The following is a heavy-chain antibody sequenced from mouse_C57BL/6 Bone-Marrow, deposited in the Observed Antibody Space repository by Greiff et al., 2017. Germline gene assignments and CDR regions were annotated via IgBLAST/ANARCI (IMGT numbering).Heavy chain of an antibody. V-gene: IGHV1-82*01. Sequence: LVESGAELVKPGASVKISCKASGYAFSSSWMTWVKQRPGKGLEWIGRIYPGGGGTNYNGKFKGKATLTGDTSSSTAYMQLSRLTSEDTAVXYDASAWFAYWGQGTLVTVSA. CDR3: ASAWFAY. CDR1: GYAFSSSW. CDR2: IYPGGGGT. J-gene: IGHJ3*01.